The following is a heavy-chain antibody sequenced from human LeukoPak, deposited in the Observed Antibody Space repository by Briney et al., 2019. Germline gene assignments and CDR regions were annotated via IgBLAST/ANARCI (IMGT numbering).Heavy chain of an antibody. D-gene: IGHD2-2*01. V-gene: IGHV4-39*01. CDR1: GGPISSSSYY. J-gene: IGHJ4*02. Sequence: SETLSLTCTVSGGPISSSSYYWGWIRQPPGKGLEWIGSIYYSGSTYYNPSLKSRVTISVDTSKNQFSLKLSSVTAADTAVYYCARQHVSYCSTTSCSAGFVDSWGQGTLVTVSS. CDR2: IYYSGST. CDR3: ARQHVSYCSTTSCSAGFVDS.